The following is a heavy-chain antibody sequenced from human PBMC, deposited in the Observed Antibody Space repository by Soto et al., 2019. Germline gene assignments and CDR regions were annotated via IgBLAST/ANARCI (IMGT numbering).Heavy chain of an antibody. Sequence: QVQLVQSGAEVKKPGASVKVSCKVSGYTLTELSMHWVRQAPGKGLEWMGGFDPEDGETIYAQKFQGRVTMTEDTTTDTAYMELSSLRSEDTAVYYCAIRIAAAGTPWGWFDPWGQGTLVTVSS. CDR1: GYTLTELS. V-gene: IGHV1-24*01. CDR2: FDPEDGET. J-gene: IGHJ5*02. CDR3: AIRIAAAGTPWGWFDP. D-gene: IGHD6-13*01.